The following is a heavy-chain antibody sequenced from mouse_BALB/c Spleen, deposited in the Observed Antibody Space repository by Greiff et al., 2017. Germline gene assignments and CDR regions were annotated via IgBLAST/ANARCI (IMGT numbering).Heavy chain of an antibody. J-gene: IGHJ1*01. D-gene: IGHD2-3*01. CDR2: INSNGGST. V-gene: IGHV5-6-2*01. Sequence: EVMLVESGGGLVKLGGSLKLSCAASGFTFSSYYMSWVRQTPEKRLELVAAINSNGGSTYYPDTVKGRFTISRDNAKNTLYLQMSSLKSEDTALYYCARHRENGYSWYFDVWGAGTTVTVSS. CDR1: GFTFSSYY. CDR3: ARHRENGYSWYFDV.